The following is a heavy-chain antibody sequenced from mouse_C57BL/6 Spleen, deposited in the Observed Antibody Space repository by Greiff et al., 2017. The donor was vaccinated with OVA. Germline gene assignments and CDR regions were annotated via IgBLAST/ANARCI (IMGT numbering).Heavy chain of an antibody. J-gene: IGHJ2*01. Sequence: VQLQQPGAELVRPGSSVKLSCKASGYTFTSYWMDWVKQRPGQGLEWIGNIYPYDSETHYNQKFKDKATLTVDKSSSTAYMQLSSLTSADSSVYYCASTAHAYYFDYWGQGTTLTVSS. CDR1: GYTFTSYW. CDR2: IYPYDSET. V-gene: IGHV1-61*01. CDR3: ASTAHAYYFDY. D-gene: IGHD3-2*02.